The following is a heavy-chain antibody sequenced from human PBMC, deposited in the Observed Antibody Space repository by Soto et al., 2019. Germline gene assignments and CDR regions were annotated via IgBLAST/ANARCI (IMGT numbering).Heavy chain of an antibody. J-gene: IGHJ2*01. CDR3: SSHDYGGDWYFDL. CDR2: IRSKANSSVK. D-gene: IGHD4-17*01. V-gene: IGHV3-73*02. Sequence: EVQLVESGGGLVQPGGSLKLSCAASGFTFSGSAMHWVRQASGKGLEWVGRIRSKANSSVKAYAASVKGRFTISRDDSKNTAYLQMMSLKTEDTAVYYCSSHDYGGDWYFDLWGRGTLVTVSS. CDR1: GFTFSGSA.